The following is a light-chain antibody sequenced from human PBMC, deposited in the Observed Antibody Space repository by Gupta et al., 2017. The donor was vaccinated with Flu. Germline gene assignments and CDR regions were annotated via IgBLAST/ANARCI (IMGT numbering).Light chain of an antibody. CDR3: SSYTTSSTLYV. CDR2: EVS. Sequence: ITISCTGSNRDVGAYNCVAWYRQPPGEAPKVVIYEVSNRPSGVSTRFSGSKSGNTASLTISGLQAEDEGDYFCSSYTTSSTLYVFGTGTKVTVL. CDR1: NRDVGAYNC. J-gene: IGLJ1*01. V-gene: IGLV2-14*01.